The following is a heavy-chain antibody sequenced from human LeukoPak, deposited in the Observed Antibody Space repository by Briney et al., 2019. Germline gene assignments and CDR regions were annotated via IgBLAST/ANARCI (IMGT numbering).Heavy chain of an antibody. J-gene: IGHJ4*02. CDR2: MNPNSGDT. V-gene: IGHV1-8*01. Sequence: EASVTVSCKASGYTFTSYDINWVRQATGQGLEWMGWMNPNSGDTGYAQKFQGRVTMTRSTSISTAYMELSSLRFDCTRSVRNGHIDYWGQGTLVTVSS. CDR1: GYTFTSYD. CDR3: GHIDY. D-gene: IGHD2-21*01.